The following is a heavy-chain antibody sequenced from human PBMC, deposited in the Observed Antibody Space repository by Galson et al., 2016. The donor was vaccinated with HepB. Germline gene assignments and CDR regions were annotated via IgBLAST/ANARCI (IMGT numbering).Heavy chain of an antibody. CDR1: GYSFTDYW. J-gene: IGHJ4*02. CDR3: SKPGGSARRDIEY. D-gene: IGHD1-26*01. CDR2: IYPYDSDT. V-gene: IGHV5-51*01. Sequence: QSGAEVKKPGESLKISCKGSGYSFTDYWIGWVRQMPGKGLEWMGIIYPYDSDTRYSPSFQGKVTISVDKSSSTAYLPWSSLKAADTAIYYWSKPGGSARRDIEYWGQGTLVTVSS.